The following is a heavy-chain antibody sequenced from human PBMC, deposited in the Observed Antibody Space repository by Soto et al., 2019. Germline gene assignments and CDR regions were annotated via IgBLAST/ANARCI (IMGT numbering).Heavy chain of an antibody. V-gene: IGHV3-74*01. Sequence: PGGSLRLSCAASGFTFSSYWIHWVRQAPGKGLVWVSRINSDGSSTTYADSVKGRFTISRDNAKNTLYLQMTSLRAEDTAVYYCVKGAITMVRGVPTDYYYYGMDVWGQGTTVTVSS. CDR1: GFTFSSYW. J-gene: IGHJ6*02. CDR3: VKGAITMVRGVPTDYYYYGMDV. CDR2: INSDGSST. D-gene: IGHD3-10*01.